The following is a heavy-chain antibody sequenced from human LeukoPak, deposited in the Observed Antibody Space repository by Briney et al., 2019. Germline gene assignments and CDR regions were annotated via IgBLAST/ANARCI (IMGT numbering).Heavy chain of an antibody. Sequence: SVKVSCKASGGTFSSYGLSWVRQAPGQGLEWMGAIIPILDTAHYAQKFQGRVTITADESTITADMELSSLRSEDTAVYYCARRSVAAAGPLYYYYGMDVWGQGTTVTVSS. CDR3: ARRSVAAAGPLYYYYGMDV. V-gene: IGHV1-69*13. CDR2: IIPILDTA. J-gene: IGHJ6*02. CDR1: GGTFSSYG. D-gene: IGHD6-13*01.